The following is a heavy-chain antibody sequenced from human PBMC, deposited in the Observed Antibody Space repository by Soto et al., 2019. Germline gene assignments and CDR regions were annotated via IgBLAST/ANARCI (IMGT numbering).Heavy chain of an antibody. CDR2: ISWNSGSI. J-gene: IGHJ5*02. Sequence: GGSLRLSCAASVLCFDDYAMHWVRQAPGKGLEWVSGISWNSGSIVYADSVKGRFTISRDNAKNSLYLQMNSLRDEDTALYYCAGAKTTVFNWFDPWGQGTLVTVSS. CDR1: VLCFDDYA. V-gene: IGHV3-9*01. D-gene: IGHD4-17*01. CDR3: AGAKTTVFNWFDP.